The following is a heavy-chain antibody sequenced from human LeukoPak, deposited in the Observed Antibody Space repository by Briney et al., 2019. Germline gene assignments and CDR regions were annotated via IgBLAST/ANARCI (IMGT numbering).Heavy chain of an antibody. D-gene: IGHD3-22*01. CDR3: ARDYDSSGYYWS. Sequence: PSETLSLTCTVSSGSINSYYWSWIRQPPGKGLEWIGYVYYSGITSYNPSLKSRVTISVDTSKNQFSLNVSSVTAADTAVYYCARDYDSSGYYWSWGQGALVTVSS. CDR1: SGSINSYY. V-gene: IGHV4-59*01. J-gene: IGHJ4*02. CDR2: VYYSGIT.